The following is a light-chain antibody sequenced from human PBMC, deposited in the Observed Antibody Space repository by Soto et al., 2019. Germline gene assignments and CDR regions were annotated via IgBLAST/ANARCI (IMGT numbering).Light chain of an antibody. CDR1: QRLLHSNGITF. V-gene: IGKV2-28*01. CDR3: MQALETPYT. Sequence: EIVMTQSPPSLTVTPGEPASISCWSSQRLLHSNGITFLDWYLQKPGQSPQLLIYLGSNRASGVPDRVSGSEAGTDFTLKISRVEAEDVGVYYCMQALETPYTFGQGTKLEIK. J-gene: IGKJ2*01. CDR2: LGS.